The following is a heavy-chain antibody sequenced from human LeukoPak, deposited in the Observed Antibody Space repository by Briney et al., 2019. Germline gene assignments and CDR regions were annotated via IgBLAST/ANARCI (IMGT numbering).Heavy chain of an antibody. D-gene: IGHD3-3*01. Sequence: ASVKVSCKASGDAFSSYAISWVRQAPGQGLEWMGRIIPILGIANYAQKFQGRVTITTDESTSTAYMELSSLRSEDTAVYYCATDWSGYLSWGQGTLVTFSS. V-gene: IGHV1-69*04. J-gene: IGHJ4*02. CDR2: IIPILGIA. CDR3: ATDWSGYLS. CDR1: GDAFSSYA.